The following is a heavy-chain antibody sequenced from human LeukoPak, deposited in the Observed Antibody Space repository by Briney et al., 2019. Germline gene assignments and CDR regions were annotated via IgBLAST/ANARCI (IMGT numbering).Heavy chain of an antibody. Sequence: PGGSLRLSCAGSGFIFSDFYMSWIRQAPGKGLEWVSLIYSSSDYIYYADSVKGRFTISSDNAKNSLYLQMNSLRAEDTAVYYCARSQWNPGKTTQTTWGQGTLVTVSS. J-gene: IGHJ5*02. V-gene: IGHV3-11*03. D-gene: IGHD1-1*01. CDR1: GFIFSDFY. CDR3: ARSQWNPGKTTQTT. CDR2: IYSSSDYI.